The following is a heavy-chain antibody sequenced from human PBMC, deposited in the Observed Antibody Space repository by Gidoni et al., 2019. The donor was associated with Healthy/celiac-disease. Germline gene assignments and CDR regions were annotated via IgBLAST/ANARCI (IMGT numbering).Heavy chain of an antibody. V-gene: IGHV1-18*01. CDR3: ASWFVGAKRRNDYYGMDV. J-gene: IGHJ6*02. CDR1: CYPFTSSV. Sequence: QVQLVPSGAEVKKPGASVKVSCKASCYPFTSSVLSWVRQAPGQGLEWMGWTSASNGNTNYAQKLQGRVTMTTDTSTSTDYMELRSLRSDDTAVYYCASWFVGAKRRNDYYGMDVWGQGTTVTVSS. CDR2: TSASNGNT. D-gene: IGHD3-10*01.